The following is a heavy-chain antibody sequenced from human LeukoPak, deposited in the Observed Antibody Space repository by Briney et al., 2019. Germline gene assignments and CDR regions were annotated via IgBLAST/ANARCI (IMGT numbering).Heavy chain of an antibody. D-gene: IGHD6-19*01. Sequence: GRSLRLSCAASGFTFSSYGMHWVRQAPGKGLEWVAVISYDGSNKYYADSVKGRFTISRDNSKNTLYLQMNSLRAEDTAVYYCAKPAGPYSSGGNRGDYFFLDYWGQGTLVTVSS. CDR1: GFTFSSYG. J-gene: IGHJ4*02. CDR2: ISYDGSNK. CDR3: AKPAGPYSSGGNRGDYFFLDY. V-gene: IGHV3-30*18.